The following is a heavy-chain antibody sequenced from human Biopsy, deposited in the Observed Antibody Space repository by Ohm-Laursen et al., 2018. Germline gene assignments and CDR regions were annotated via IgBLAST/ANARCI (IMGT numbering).Heavy chain of an antibody. V-gene: IGHV4-31*01. D-gene: IGHD3-22*01. CDR3: ARGVPHYDGSGFPLAGYWYFDL. Sequence: PSETLSLTWPVSGGSIGGGEYYWNWIRQHPGKGLEWIGLISYSGTTFYNPSLESLLTISIDTSKNHFSLNLRSVTAADTAVYYCARGVPHYDGSGFPLAGYWYFDLWGRGTLVTVSS. CDR2: ISYSGTT. J-gene: IGHJ2*01. CDR1: GGSIGGGEYY.